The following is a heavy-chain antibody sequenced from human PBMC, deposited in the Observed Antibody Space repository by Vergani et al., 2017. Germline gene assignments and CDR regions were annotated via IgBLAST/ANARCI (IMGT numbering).Heavy chain of an antibody. Sequence: VQLVESGGGVVQPGTSLRLSCEASGFKFSQFGMHWVRQAPGKGLEWVANIKQDGSEKYYVDSVKGRFTISRDNAKNSLYLQMNSLRAEDTAVYYCARDQSSSWYLSPDYYYGMDVWGQGTTVTVSS. CDR2: IKQDGSEK. D-gene: IGHD6-13*01. V-gene: IGHV3-7*01. CDR3: ARDQSSSWYLSPDYYYGMDV. J-gene: IGHJ6*02. CDR1: GFKFSQFG.